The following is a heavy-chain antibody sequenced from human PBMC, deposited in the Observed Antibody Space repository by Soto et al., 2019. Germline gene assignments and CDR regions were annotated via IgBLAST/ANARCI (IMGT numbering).Heavy chain of an antibody. V-gene: IGHV4-31*11. CDR2: IYYSGST. CDR1: GGSFSGYY. J-gene: IGHJ5*02. Sequence: PSETLSLTCAVYGGSFSGYYWSWIRQHPGKGLEWIGYIYYSGSTYYNPSLKSRVTISVDTSKNQFSLKLSSVTAADTAVYYCARYAVAVPAAIPNWFDPWGQGTLVTVSS. CDR3: ARYAVAVPAAIPNWFDP. D-gene: IGHD2-2*02.